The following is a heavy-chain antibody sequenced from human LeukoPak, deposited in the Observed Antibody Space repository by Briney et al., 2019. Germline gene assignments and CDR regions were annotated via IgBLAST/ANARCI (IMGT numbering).Heavy chain of an antibody. CDR2: IYYSGST. CDR1: GGSISSSGYY. J-gene: IGHJ5*02. Sequence: SETLSLTCTVSGGSISSSGYYWGWLRQPPGTGLERIASIYYSGSTYYNPSLKSRVTISVDTYKNQLSLKLSSLTAADTAVYYCARHEYSGSYYGLSWFDPWGQGTLVTVSS. D-gene: IGHD1-26*01. V-gene: IGHV4-39*01. CDR3: ARHEYSGSYYGLSWFDP.